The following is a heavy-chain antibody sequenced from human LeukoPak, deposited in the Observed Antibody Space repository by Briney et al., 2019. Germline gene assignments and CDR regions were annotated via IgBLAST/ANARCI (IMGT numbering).Heavy chain of an antibody. Sequence: ASVKVSCKVSGYTLTELSMHWVRQAPGKGLEWMGGFGPEDGETIYAQKFQGRVTMTEDTSTDTAYMELSSLRSEDTAVYYCATLYSMVRGVPDYWGQGTLVTVSS. D-gene: IGHD3-10*01. CDR3: ATLYSMVRGVPDY. V-gene: IGHV1-24*01. CDR2: FGPEDGET. J-gene: IGHJ4*02. CDR1: GYTLTELS.